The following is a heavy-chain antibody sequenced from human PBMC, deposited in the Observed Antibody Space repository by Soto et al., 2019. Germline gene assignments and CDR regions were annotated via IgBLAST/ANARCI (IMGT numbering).Heavy chain of an antibody. CDR1: GGTFSSYT. Sequence: QVRLVQSGAEVKKPGSSVKVSCKASGGTFSSYTISWVRQAPGQGLEWMGRFVPILGLAHYAQKFQGRVTITADKSTSTAYMALSSLRSDDTAVYYCARDVGSGVDPWGQGTLVTVSS. CDR2: FVPILGLA. D-gene: IGHD3-10*01. V-gene: IGHV1-69*08. J-gene: IGHJ5*02. CDR3: ARDVGSGVDP.